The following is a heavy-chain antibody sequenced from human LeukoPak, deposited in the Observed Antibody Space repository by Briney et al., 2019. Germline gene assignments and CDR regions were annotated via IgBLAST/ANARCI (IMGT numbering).Heavy chain of an antibody. V-gene: IGHV4-59*01. Sequence: PSETLSLTCTVPGGSISSYYWTWIRQPPGKGLEWIGYIYYSGSTSYNPSLMSRVTFSVDTSRNQFSLRLTSVTAADTAVYYCARIYSSGWYSHNWFDPWGQGTLVTVSS. D-gene: IGHD6-19*01. CDR2: IYYSGST. CDR3: ARIYSSGWYSHNWFDP. CDR1: GGSISSYY. J-gene: IGHJ5*02.